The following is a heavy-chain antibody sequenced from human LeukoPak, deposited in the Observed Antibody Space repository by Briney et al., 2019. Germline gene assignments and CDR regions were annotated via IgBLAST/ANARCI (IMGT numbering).Heavy chain of an antibody. Sequence: PSETLSLTCTVSGGSISSGGYYWSWIRQPPGKGLEWIGYIYHSGSTYYNPSLKSRVTISVDRSKNQFSLKLSSVTAADTAVYYCARGRGYYGSGSPWGQGTLVTVSS. CDR1: GGSISSGGYY. J-gene: IGHJ4*02. V-gene: IGHV4-30-2*01. CDR2: IYHSGST. D-gene: IGHD3-10*01. CDR3: ARGRGYYGSGSP.